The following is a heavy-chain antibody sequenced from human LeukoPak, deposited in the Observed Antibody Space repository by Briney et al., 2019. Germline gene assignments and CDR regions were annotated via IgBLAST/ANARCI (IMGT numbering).Heavy chain of an antibody. D-gene: IGHD3-10*01. J-gene: IGHJ4*02. V-gene: IGHV3-53*01. Sequence: GGSLRLSCAASGFTVSSNYMSWVRQAPGKGLEWVSVIYSGGSIYYADSVKGRFTISRDNSKNTVYLQMNSLRADDTGIFYCLRGELTPGVGYWGQGTLVTVSS. CDR3: LRGELTPGVGY. CDR2: IYSGGSI. CDR1: GFTVSSNY.